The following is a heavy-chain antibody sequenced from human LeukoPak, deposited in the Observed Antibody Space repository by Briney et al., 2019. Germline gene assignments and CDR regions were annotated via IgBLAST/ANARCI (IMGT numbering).Heavy chain of an antibody. V-gene: IGHV1-69*13. J-gene: IGHJ4*02. CDR1: GGTFSSYA. D-gene: IGHD4-17*01. Sequence: GASVKVSCKASGGTFSSYAISWVRQAPGQGLEWMGGIIPIFGTANYAQKFQGRVTITADESTSTAYMELSSLRSEDTAVYYCASSGDYFGRPFDYWGQGTLVTVSS. CDR3: ASSGDYFGRPFDY. CDR2: IIPIFGTA.